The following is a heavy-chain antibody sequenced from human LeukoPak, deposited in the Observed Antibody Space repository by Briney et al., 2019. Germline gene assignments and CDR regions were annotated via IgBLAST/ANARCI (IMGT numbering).Heavy chain of an antibody. D-gene: IGHD3-22*01. CDR1: GFTFSSYA. Sequence: GGSLRLSCSASGFTFSSYAMHWVRQAPGKGLEYVSAISSNGGSTYYADSVKGRFTISRDSSKNTLYLQMSSLRSEDTAVYYCATVMGVGYYDSSGYYSWGQGTLVTVSS. J-gene: IGHJ4*02. CDR3: ATVMGVGYYDSSGYYS. CDR2: ISSNGGST. V-gene: IGHV3-64*04.